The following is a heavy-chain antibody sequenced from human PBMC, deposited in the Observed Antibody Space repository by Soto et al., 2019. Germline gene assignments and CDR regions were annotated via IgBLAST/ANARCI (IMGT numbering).Heavy chain of an antibody. CDR2: VNNDGSST. J-gene: IGHJ5*02. CDR3: ARDSRVTFSSWALTWFDT. V-gene: IGHV3-74*01. CDR1: GFTFSNYW. Sequence: EVQLVESGGGLVQPGGSLRLSCAASGFTFSNYWMHWVRQAPGRGLVWVSRVNNDGSSTAYADSVKGRFTISRDNAKNTLYLQMNSLRAEDTAVYYCARDSRVTFSSWALTWFDTWGQGTLVTVSS. D-gene: IGHD6-13*01.